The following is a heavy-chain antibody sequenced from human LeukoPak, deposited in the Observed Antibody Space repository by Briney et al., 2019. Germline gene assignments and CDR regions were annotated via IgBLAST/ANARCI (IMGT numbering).Heavy chain of an antibody. CDR1: GGSISSHY. Sequence: PSETLSLTCTVSGGSISSHYWSWIRQPPGKGLEWIGYIYYSGSTNYNPSLKSRVTISVDTSKKQFSLKLSSVTAADTAVYYCARGFYMDVWGKGTTVSVSS. CDR2: IYYSGST. CDR3: ARGFYMDV. J-gene: IGHJ6*03. V-gene: IGHV4-59*11.